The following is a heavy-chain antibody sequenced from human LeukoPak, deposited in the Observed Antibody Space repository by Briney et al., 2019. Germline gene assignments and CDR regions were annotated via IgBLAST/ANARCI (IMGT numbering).Heavy chain of an antibody. CDR3: ARGGAFCSITTCHEFDH. D-gene: IGHD2-2*01. Sequence: ASVKVSCKTSGYTFTGSYLHWVRHVPGQGLEWMGWTNPSTGGTKSAQQFEGRVTMTRDTSNTTGYMELRSLRPDDTATYYCARGGAFCSITTCHEFDHWGQGTLVIVPS. CDR2: TNPSTGGT. CDR1: GYTFTGSY. J-gene: IGHJ4*02. V-gene: IGHV1-2*02.